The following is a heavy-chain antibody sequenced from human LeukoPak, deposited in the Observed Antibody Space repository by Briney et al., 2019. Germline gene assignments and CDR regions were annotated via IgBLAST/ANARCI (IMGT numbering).Heavy chain of an antibody. Sequence: GGSLRLSCAASGFTFSDYYMSWIRQAPGKGREWVSYISSSGSTIYYADSVKGRFTISRDNAKNSLYLQMNSLRAEDTAVYYCASAGRYSYGATWVDYWGQGTLVTVSS. J-gene: IGHJ4*02. CDR1: GFTFSDYY. CDR3: ASAGRYSYGATWVDY. V-gene: IGHV3-11*01. CDR2: ISSSGSTI. D-gene: IGHD5-18*01.